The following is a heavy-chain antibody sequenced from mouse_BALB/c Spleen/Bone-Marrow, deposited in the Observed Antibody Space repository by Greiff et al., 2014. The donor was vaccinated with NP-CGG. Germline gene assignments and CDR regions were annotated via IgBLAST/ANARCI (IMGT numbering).Heavy chain of an antibody. CDR3: ARWYNWDAFAY. J-gene: IGHJ3*01. Sequence: IGVISTYSGNTNYNQKFKGKATMTVDKSSSTAYMELARLTSEDSAIYYCARWYNWDAFAYWGQGTLVTASA. CDR2: ISTYSGNT. D-gene: IGHD4-1*01. V-gene: IGHV1S137*01.